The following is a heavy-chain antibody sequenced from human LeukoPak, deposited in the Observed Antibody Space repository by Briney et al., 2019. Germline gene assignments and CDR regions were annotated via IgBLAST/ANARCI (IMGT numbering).Heavy chain of an antibody. J-gene: IGHJ3*02. CDR2: IYYSGST. CDR3: ASFRSRVDQQLVRVGDAFDI. Sequence: PSETLSLTCTVSGGSISNYYWSWIRQPPGKGLEWIGYIYYSGSTNYNPSLKSRVTISVDTSKNQFSLKLSSVTAADTAVYYCASFRSRVDQQLVRVGDAFDIWGQGTMVTVSS. D-gene: IGHD6-13*01. CDR1: GGSISNYY. V-gene: IGHV4-59*08.